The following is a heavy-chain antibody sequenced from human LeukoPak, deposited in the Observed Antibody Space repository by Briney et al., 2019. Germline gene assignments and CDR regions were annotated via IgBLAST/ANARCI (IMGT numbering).Heavy chain of an antibody. V-gene: IGHV1-18*01. Sequence: ASVTVSFTCSGYTFVRHGIRWVRQAPGQGLEGVGWVNGDNATTNYAHNFEGRVSMTTERSTNTAHMELTRLKTDDTAVYYCARAAECNDGSWYPRYFYLDVWGKGTTVIVSS. CDR1: GYTFVRHG. CDR3: ARAAECNDGSWYPRYFYLDV. CDR2: VNGDNATT. J-gene: IGHJ6*03. D-gene: IGHD3-10*01.